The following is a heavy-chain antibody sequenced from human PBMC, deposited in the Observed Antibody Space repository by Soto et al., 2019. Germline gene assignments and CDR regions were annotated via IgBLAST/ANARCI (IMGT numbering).Heavy chain of an antibody. V-gene: IGHV4-34*01. D-gene: IGHD2-8*02. CDR3: ARDKITGLFDY. CDR1: GGCFSGHY. Sequence: SETRSLNCAVYGGCFSGHYSTLLRQPPGTGLEWIGEINHSGSTNYNPSLKSRVTISVDTSKNQFSLKLTSVTAADTAVYYCARDKITGLFDYWGQGTLVTVSS. J-gene: IGHJ4*02. CDR2: INHSGST.